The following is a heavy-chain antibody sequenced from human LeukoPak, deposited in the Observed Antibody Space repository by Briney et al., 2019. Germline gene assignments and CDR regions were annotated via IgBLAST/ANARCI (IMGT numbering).Heavy chain of an antibody. J-gene: IGHJ4*02. V-gene: IGHV3-11*01. D-gene: IGHD6-13*01. CDR2: IISSGRTT. CDR3: ARVDPNNSIWYISEGVDFDY. CDR1: GFNFSDDY. Sequence: NPGGSLRLSCAASGFNFSDDYMSWIRQAPGKGLEWLSYIISSGRTTYYADSVKGRFTTSRDNAKNSLYLQMNSLRAEDTAVYYCARVDPNNSIWYISEGVDFDYWGLGTLVTVSS.